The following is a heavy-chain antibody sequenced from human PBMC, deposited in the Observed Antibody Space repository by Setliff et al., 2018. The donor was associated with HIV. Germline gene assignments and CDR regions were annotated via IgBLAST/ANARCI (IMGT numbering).Heavy chain of an antibody. Sequence: GASVKVSCKASGGTFSSYVISWVRQAPGQGLEWMGIINPSGGTAVYAQKFQGRVTMTRDTSTSTVYMELSSLRSEDTAVYYCARVNWGSGIYYFDYWGQGTLVTVS. CDR2: INPSGGTA. J-gene: IGHJ4*02. D-gene: IGHD7-27*01. V-gene: IGHV1-46*01. CDR1: GGTFSSYV. CDR3: ARVNWGSGIYYFDY.